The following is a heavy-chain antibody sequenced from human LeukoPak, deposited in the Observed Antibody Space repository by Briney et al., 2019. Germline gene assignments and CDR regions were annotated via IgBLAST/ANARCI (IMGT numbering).Heavy chain of an antibody. D-gene: IGHD4-17*01. CDR2: IYPRDSDT. Sequence: PGASLKISCHGSGYSFNSYWIGWVRQLPGKGLEWMGLIYPRDSDTIYSPSFQGLATLSVEKSLNTAYLQWSSLKASDTAIYYFARITGDYERIPFEYWGQGTLVTVSS. CDR1: GYSFNSYW. J-gene: IGHJ4*02. V-gene: IGHV5-51*01. CDR3: ARITGDYERIPFEY.